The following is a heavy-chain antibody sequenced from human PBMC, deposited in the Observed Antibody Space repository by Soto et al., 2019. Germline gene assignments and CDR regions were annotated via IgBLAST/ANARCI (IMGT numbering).Heavy chain of an antibody. J-gene: IGHJ3*02. CDR1: GYTFTSYG. Sequence: ASVKVSCKASGYTFTSYGISWVRQAPGQGLEWMGWISAYNGNTNYAQKLQGRVTMTTDTSTSTAYMELRSLRSDDTAVYYCARHLAGDSSGYYHDAFDIWGQGTMVTVSS. V-gene: IGHV1-18*01. CDR2: ISAYNGNT. D-gene: IGHD3-22*01. CDR3: ARHLAGDSSGYYHDAFDI.